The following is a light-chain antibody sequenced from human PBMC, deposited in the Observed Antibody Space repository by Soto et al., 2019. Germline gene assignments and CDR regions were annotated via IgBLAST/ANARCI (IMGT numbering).Light chain of an antibody. CDR2: GAS. Sequence: DIELQQSPGTLSLSPGESATLSCRASQATSPKYVAWYQQRRGLAPRLLVYGASKRAAGIPDRFRGSGSGSEFSLTISGLEPEDFAVYFCQHFGSAPPVIFGQGTRLEIK. V-gene: IGKV3-20*01. J-gene: IGKJ5*01. CDR3: QHFGSAPPVI. CDR1: QATSPKY.